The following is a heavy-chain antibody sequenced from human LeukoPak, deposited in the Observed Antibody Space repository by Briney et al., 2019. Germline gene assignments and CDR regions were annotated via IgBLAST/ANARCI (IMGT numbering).Heavy chain of an antibody. V-gene: IGHV3-33*03. CDR3: SLGSTFDV. J-gene: IGHJ3*01. CDR1: GFTFSNYG. Sequence: GRSLKLSCAASGFTFSNYGMNWVRQAPGKGLEWVAIIWYDGSNKYYADSVKGRFTISRDNAKNSLYLQMNSLRAEDTAVYYCSLGSTFDVWGQGTMVTVSS. CDR2: IWYDGSNK. D-gene: IGHD3-10*01.